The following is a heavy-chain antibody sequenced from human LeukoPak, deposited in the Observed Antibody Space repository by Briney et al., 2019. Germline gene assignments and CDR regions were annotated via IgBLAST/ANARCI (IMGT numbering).Heavy chain of an antibody. CDR2: ISNSGSYI. CDR1: GFTFSSYS. J-gene: IGHJ4*02. V-gene: IGHV3-21*01. Sequence: TPGGSLRLSCAASGFTFSSYSMNWVRQAPGKRMEWVSSISNSGSYIYYADSVKGRFTISRDNAKNSLYLQMNSLRAEDTAVYYCANHLACGSTSCPPFDYWGQGTLVTVSS. D-gene: IGHD2-2*01. CDR3: ANHLACGSTSCPPFDY.